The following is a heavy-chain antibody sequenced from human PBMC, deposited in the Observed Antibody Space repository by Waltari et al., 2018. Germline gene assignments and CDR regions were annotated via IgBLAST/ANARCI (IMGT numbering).Heavy chain of an antibody. V-gene: IGHV4-4*07. CDR3: ARENRGRSYSHFDY. CDR1: GGSISTYF. CDR2: IYTSENT. J-gene: IGHJ4*02. Sequence: QVQLQESGPGLVKPSETLSLTCTVSGGSISTYFWRWIRQPAGKGLEWIGRIYTSENTNYNPSLKSRVTMSVDTSKNQFSLKLNSVTAADTAVYYCARENRGRSYSHFDYWGQGTLVTVSS. D-gene: IGHD1-26*01.